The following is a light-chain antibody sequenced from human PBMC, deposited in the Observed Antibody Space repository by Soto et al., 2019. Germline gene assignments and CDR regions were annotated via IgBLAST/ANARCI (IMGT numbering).Light chain of an antibody. J-gene: IGKJ2*01. Sequence: EIVMTQSPATLSVSPGERATLSCRASQSVSSNVAWYQQKTGQAPRLLIYGASTRAPGIPARFSGSGSETEFTLTISSLQSEDFEVYYCQQYNSWPMYTFGQGTNLEIK. V-gene: IGKV3-15*01. CDR3: QQYNSWPMYT. CDR1: QSVSSN. CDR2: GAS.